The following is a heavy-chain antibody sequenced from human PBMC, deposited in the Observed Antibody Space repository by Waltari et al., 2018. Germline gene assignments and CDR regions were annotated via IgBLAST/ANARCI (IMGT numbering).Heavy chain of an antibody. D-gene: IGHD1-1*01. V-gene: IGHV3-53*01. CDR1: GFTVGTNF. Sequence: EVQLVEPGGDLIQPGGSLRLSCAASGFTVGTNFMGWVRQAPGKGLEWVSVIYSGGSTNYIDSVRGRFTISRDSSKNTLYLQMNSLRAEDTAVYYCAKVDNVGLNNYWGQGTLVTVSS. J-gene: IGHJ4*02. CDR3: AKVDNVGLNNY. CDR2: IYSGGST.